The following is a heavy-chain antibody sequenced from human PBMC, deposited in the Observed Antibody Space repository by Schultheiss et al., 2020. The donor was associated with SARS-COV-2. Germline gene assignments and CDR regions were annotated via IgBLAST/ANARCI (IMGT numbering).Heavy chain of an antibody. V-gene: IGHV4-39*07. CDR2: IYTSGST. J-gene: IGHJ4*02. D-gene: IGHD6-13*01. CDR3: ARSRGSSGIDY. Sequence: SETLSLTCTVSGGSISSSSYYWGWIRQPPGKGLEWIGSIYTSGSTNYNPSLKSRVTISVDTSKNQFSLKLSSVTAADTAVYYCARSRGSSGIDYWGQGTLVTVSS. CDR1: GGSISSSSYY.